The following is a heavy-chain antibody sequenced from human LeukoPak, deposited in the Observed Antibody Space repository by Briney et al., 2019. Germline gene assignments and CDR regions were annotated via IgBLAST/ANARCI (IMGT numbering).Heavy chain of an antibody. Sequence: SETLSLTCTVSGGSISSSSYYWGWIRQPPGKGLEWIGSIYYSGSTYYNPSLKSRVTISVDTSKNQFSLKLSSVTAADTAVYYCARVRVLLWFGVNDAFDIWGQGTMVTVSS. V-gene: IGHV4-39*07. J-gene: IGHJ3*02. CDR3: ARVRVLLWFGVNDAFDI. D-gene: IGHD3-10*01. CDR1: GGSISSSSYY. CDR2: IYYSGST.